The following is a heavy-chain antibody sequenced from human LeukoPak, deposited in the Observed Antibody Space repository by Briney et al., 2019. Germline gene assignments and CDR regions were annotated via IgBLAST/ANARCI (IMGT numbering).Heavy chain of an antibody. J-gene: IGHJ4*02. V-gene: IGHV1-18*01. CDR3: ARNRGSGIVVVPAAMIPDY. Sequence: ASVKVSCKASGYTFTSYGISWVRQAPGQGLEWMGWISAYNGNTKNVQKLQGRVTMTTDTSTSTAYMELRSLRSDDTAVYYCARNRGSGIVVVPAAMIPDYWGQGTLVTVSS. CDR2: ISAYNGNT. CDR1: GYTFTSYG. D-gene: IGHD2-2*01.